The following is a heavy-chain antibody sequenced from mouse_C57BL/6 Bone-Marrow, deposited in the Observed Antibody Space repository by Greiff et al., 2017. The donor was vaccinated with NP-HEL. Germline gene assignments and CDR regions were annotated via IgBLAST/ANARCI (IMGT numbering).Heavy chain of an antibody. V-gene: IGHV1-55*01. D-gene: IGHD1-1*01. CDR3: ARGITTVGYAMDY. Sequence: QVQLKQPGAELVKPGASVKMSCKASGYTFTSYWITWVKQRPGQGLEWIGDIYPGSGSTNYNEKFKSKATLTVDTSSSTAYMQHSSLTSEDSAVYYCARGITTVGYAMDYWGQGTSVTVSS. J-gene: IGHJ4*01. CDR1: GYTFTSYW. CDR2: IYPGSGST.